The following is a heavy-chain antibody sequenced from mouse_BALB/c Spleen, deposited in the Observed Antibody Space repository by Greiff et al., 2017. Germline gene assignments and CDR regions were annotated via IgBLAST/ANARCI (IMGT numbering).Heavy chain of an antibody. D-gene: IGHD1-2*01. CDR2: IDPANGNT. V-gene: IGHV14-3*02. Sequence: EVQLQQSGAELVKPWASVKLSCTASGFNIKDTYMHWVKQSPEQGLEWIGRIDPANGNTKYDPKFQGKATITADTSSNTAYLQLSSLTSEDTAVYYCARSPHYYGYAGVFFDYWGQGTTLTVSS. J-gene: IGHJ2*01. CDR1: GFNIKDTY. CDR3: ARSPHYYGYAGVFFDY.